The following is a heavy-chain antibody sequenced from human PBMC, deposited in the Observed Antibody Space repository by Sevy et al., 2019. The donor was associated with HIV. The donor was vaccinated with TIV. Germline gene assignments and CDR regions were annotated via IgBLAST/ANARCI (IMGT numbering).Heavy chain of an antibody. CDR3: ASKRGYTHGPFES. J-gene: IGHJ4*02. CDR2: IYYSGSG. CDR1: GGSVSNGDYY. D-gene: IGHD5-12*01. V-gene: IGHV4-30-4*01. Sequence: SETLSLTCDVSGGSVSNGDYYWSWIRQPPGKGLEWFGYIYYSGSGYYNPFLKSRVTISVDTSKNQFSLRLKSVTAPDPAIYYCASKRGYTHGPFESWGQGTLVTVSS.